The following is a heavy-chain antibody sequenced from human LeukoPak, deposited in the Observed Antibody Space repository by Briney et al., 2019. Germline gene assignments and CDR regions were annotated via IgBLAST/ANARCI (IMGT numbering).Heavy chain of an antibody. CDR2: IYHSGST. V-gene: IGHV4-30-2*01. CDR1: GGSISSGGYY. D-gene: IGHD6-13*01. J-gene: IGHJ1*01. Sequence: SETLSLTCTVSGGSISSGGYYWSWIRQPPGKGLEWIGYIYHSGSTNYNPSLESRVTISVDKSKNQFSLKLSSVTAADTAVYYCARDGGIAAAGKETEYFQHWGQGTLVTVSS. CDR3: ARDGGIAAAGKETEYFQH.